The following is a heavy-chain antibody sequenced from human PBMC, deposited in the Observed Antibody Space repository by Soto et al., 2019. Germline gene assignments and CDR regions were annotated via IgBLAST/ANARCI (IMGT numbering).Heavy chain of an antibody. D-gene: IGHD6-19*01. CDR3: AGGSGWRYDR. CDR2: IKDDGGDE. CDR1: GFTFSPFW. Sequence: EVQLVESGGGLVQPGGSLRLSCVDSGFTFSPFWMSWVRQAPGKGLEWVAIIKDDGGDELYLEAVRGRFRISRENAKKSLFLAMDSLRVEDTAVYYCAGGSGWRYDRWGQGTLVTVSS. J-gene: IGHJ4*02. V-gene: IGHV3-7*05.